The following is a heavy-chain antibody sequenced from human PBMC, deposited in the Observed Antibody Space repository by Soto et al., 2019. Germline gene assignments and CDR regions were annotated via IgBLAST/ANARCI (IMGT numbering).Heavy chain of an antibody. V-gene: IGHV1-58*01. J-gene: IGHJ4*02. CDR3: AATSPDHHDRRGFWGYFEY. Sequence: SVKVSCKASGFTFTSSAVQWLRQALGQRLEWIGWIAVGSGDTRYAQKFQERVTIIWDVSTSTSYMDLSSLRSDDTAVYYCAATSPDHHDRRGFWGYFEYWGEGALVIVS. D-gene: IGHD3-16*01. CDR1: GFTFTSSA. CDR2: IAVGSGDT.